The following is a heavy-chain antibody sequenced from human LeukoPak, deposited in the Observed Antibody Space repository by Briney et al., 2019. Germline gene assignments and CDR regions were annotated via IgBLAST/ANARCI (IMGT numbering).Heavy chain of an antibody. CDR3: ARGFWSGPSGWGVCFDL. CDR1: GFTFGRHS. D-gene: IGHD3-3*01. CDR2: IRDSGTTT. Sequence: GGSLRLSCAASGFTFGRHSMNWVRQAPGKRPEWISYIRDSGTTTYYADSVKGRFSVSRDNAKNSLYLHMNSLRVEDTAVYFCARGFWSGPSGWGVCFDLWGQGTMVTVSS. J-gene: IGHJ3*01. V-gene: IGHV3-48*04.